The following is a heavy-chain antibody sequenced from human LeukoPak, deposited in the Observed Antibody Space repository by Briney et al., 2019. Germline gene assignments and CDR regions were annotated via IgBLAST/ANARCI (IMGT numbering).Heavy chain of an antibody. D-gene: IGHD5-12*01. CDR1: GGTFSGRA. CDR3: ASPYYSGYDFYYYHYGLDV. CDR2: IIPLLGTP. Sequence: GASVKVSCKASGGTFSGRAISWVRLAPGQGLEWMGGIIPLLGTPNYAQKFQGRVTITADESTSTAYMELSSLRSEDTAIYYCASPYYSGYDFYYYHYGLDVWGQGTTVTVSS. V-gene: IGHV1-69*13. J-gene: IGHJ6*02.